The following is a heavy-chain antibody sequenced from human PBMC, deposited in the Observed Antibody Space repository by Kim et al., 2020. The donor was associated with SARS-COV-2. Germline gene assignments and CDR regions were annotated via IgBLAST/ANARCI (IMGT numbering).Heavy chain of an antibody. Sequence: GESLKISCKGSGYSFTSYWISWVRQMPGKGLEWMGRIDPSDSYTNYSPSFQGHVTISADKSISTAYLQWSSLKASDTAMYYCAREYYGSGSYYTRPVFDYWGQGTLVTVSS. CDR2: IDPSDSYT. CDR1: GYSFTSYW. CDR3: AREYYGSGSYYTRPVFDY. V-gene: IGHV5-10-1*01. D-gene: IGHD3-10*01. J-gene: IGHJ4*02.